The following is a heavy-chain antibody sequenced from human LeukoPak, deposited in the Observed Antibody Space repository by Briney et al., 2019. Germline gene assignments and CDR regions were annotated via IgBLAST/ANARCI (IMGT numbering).Heavy chain of an antibody. J-gene: IGHJ3*02. CDR1: GGSISSYY. CDR2: IYYSGST. D-gene: IGHD3-10*01. V-gene: IGHV4-59*01. CDR3: ARDEWFGELGAFDI. Sequence: SETLSLTCTVSGGSISSYYWSWIRQPPGKGLEWIEYIYYSGSTNYNPSLKSRVTISVDTSKNQFSLKLSSVTAADTAVYYCARDEWFGELGAFDIWGQGTMVTVSS.